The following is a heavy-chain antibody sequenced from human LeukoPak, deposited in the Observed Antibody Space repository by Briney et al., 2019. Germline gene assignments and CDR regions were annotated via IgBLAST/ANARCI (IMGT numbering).Heavy chain of an antibody. Sequence: GGSLRLSCAASGFTFDDYAMHWVRQAPGKGLEWVSGISWNSGSIGYADSVKGRFTISRDNAKNSLYLQMNSLRAEDMALYYCTKGGSSSCWYYFDYWGQGTLVTVSS. V-gene: IGHV3-9*03. CDR2: ISWNSGSI. D-gene: IGHD6-13*01. J-gene: IGHJ4*02. CDR3: TKGGSSSCWYYFDY. CDR1: GFTFDDYA.